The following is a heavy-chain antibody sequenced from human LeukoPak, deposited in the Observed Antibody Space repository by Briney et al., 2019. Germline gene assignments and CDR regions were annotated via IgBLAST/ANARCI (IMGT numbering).Heavy chain of an antibody. J-gene: IGHJ4*02. CDR3: ARGREWEPKVFDY. V-gene: IGHV4-59*01. CDR2: IYYSGST. Sequence: SETLSLTCTVSAGSISRYYWSWIRQPPGKGLEWIGYIYYSGSTNYNPSLKSRVTISVDTSKNQFSLKLSSVTAADTAVYYCARGREWEPKVFDYWGQGTLVTVSS. CDR1: AGSISRYY. D-gene: IGHD1-26*01.